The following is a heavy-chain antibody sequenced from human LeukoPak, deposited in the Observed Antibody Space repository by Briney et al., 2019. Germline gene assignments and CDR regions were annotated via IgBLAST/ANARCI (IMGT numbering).Heavy chain of an antibody. Sequence: GGSLRLSCAASGFTFDDYAMHWVRQAPGKGLEWVSLISGDGGSTYYADSVKVRFTISRDNSKNSLYLQMNSLRTEDTALYYCAKGATYDFWSGSRAFDIWGQGTMVTVSS. CDR2: ISGDGGST. J-gene: IGHJ3*02. D-gene: IGHD3-3*01. CDR1: GFTFDDYA. V-gene: IGHV3-43*02. CDR3: AKGATYDFWSGSRAFDI.